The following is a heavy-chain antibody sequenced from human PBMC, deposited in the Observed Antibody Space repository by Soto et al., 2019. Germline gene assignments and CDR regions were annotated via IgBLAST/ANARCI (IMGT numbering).Heavy chain of an antibody. J-gene: IGHJ4*02. CDR3: ARDLYYYHSSGYYYYFDY. Sequence: SETLSLTCTVSGGSISSYYWSWIRQPAGKGLEWIGRIYTSGSTNYNPSLKSRVTMSVDTSKNQFSLKLSSVTAADTAVYYCARDLYYYHSSGYYYYFDYWGQGTLVTVSS. V-gene: IGHV4-4*07. CDR2: IYTSGST. D-gene: IGHD3-22*01. CDR1: GGSISSYY.